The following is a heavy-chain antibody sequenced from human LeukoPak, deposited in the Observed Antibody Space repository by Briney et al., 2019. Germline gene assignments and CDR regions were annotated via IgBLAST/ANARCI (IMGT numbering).Heavy chain of an antibody. CDR3: AKVAIEAHPTDYYYYYMDV. CDR2: IRYDGSNK. V-gene: IGHV3-30*02. J-gene: IGHJ6*03. Sequence: GGSLRLSRAASGFTFSSYGMHWVRQAPGKGLEWVAFIRYDGSNKYYADSVKGRFTISRDNSKNTLYLQMNSLRAEDTAVYYCAKVAIEAHPTDYYYYYMDVWGQGTTVTVSS. CDR1: GFTFSSYG.